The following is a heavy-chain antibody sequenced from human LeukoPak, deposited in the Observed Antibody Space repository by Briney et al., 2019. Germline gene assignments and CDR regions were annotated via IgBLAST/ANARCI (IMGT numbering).Heavy chain of an antibody. CDR1: GGTFSSYT. CDR3: ARGDWNYGEGSRTIDY. CDR2: IIPIFGTQ. J-gene: IGHJ4*02. V-gene: IGHV1-69*05. D-gene: IGHD1-7*01. Sequence: GSSVKVSCKASGGTFSSYTISWVRQAPGQGLEWMGRIIPIFGTQNYAQKFQGRVTFTTDESTSTAHMELSSLRSEDTAVYYCARGDWNYGEGSRTIDYWGQGTLVTVSS.